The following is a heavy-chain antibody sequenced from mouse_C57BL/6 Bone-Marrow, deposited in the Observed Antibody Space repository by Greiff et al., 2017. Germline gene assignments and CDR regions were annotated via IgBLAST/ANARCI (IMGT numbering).Heavy chain of an antibody. CDR2: INPSTGGT. V-gene: IGHV1-42*01. CDR1: GYSFTGYY. Sequence: VQLKESGPELVKPGASVKISCKASGYSFTGYYMNWVKQSPEKSLEWIGEINPSTGGTTYNQKFKAKATLTVDKSSSTAYMQLKSLTSEDSAVYYCARLKFITTVVATRYYAMDYWGQGTSVTVSS. D-gene: IGHD1-1*01. J-gene: IGHJ4*01. CDR3: ARLKFITTVVATRYYAMDY.